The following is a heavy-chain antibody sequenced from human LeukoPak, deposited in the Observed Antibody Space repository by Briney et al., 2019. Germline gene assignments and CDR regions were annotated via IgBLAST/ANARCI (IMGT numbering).Heavy chain of an antibody. CDR2: ISGGSIYI. D-gene: IGHD3-22*01. J-gene: IGHJ5*01. CDR1: GFTFSSST. Sequence: GGSLRLSCAASGFTFSSSTMNWVRQAPGKGLEWVSSISGGSIYIYYADSVKGRFTISRDNAKNSLYLQMNTLRAEDTALYYCVKDSTYYYDSSGYYYWRWFDSWGQGTLVTVSS. V-gene: IGHV3-21*04. CDR3: VKDSTYYYDSSGYYYWRWFDS.